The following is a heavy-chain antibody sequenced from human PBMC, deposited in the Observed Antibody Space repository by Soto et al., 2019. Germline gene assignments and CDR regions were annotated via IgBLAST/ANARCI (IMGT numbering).Heavy chain of an antibody. J-gene: IGHJ4*02. D-gene: IGHD4-17*01. CDR3: ARVERPRLRWSPAFDY. Sequence: GASVKVSCKASGGTFSSYAISWVRQAPGQGLEWMGGIIPIFGTANYAQKFQGRVTITADESTSTAYMELSSLRSEDTAVYYCARVERPRLRWSPAFDYGGKGPLVTAPS. CDR2: IIPIFGTA. V-gene: IGHV1-69*13. CDR1: GGTFSSYA.